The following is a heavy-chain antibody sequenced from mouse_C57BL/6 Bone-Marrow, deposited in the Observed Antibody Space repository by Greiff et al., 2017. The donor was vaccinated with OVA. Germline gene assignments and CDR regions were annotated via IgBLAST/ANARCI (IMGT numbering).Heavy chain of an antibody. J-gene: IGHJ1*03. Sequence: EVQLQESGPGLVKPSQSLSLTCSVTGYSITSGYYWNWIRQFPGNKLEWMGYISYDGSNNYNPSLKNRISITRDTSKNQFFLKLNSVTTEDTATYYCARGVLLLRDWYFDVWGTGTTVTVSS. CDR2: ISYDGSN. CDR1: GYSITSGYY. V-gene: IGHV3-6*01. D-gene: IGHD1-1*01. CDR3: ARGVLLLRDWYFDV.